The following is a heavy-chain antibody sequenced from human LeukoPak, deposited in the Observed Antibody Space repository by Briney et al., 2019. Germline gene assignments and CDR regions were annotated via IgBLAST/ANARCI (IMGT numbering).Heavy chain of an antibody. CDR1: GYTFTGYY. CDR3: ARDKLGFCTSTSCGWLDP. V-gene: IGHV1-2*02. Sequence: GASVKVSCKASGYTFTGYYMHWVRQAPGQGLEWMGWINPNSGGTNYAQKFQSRVTMTRDTSISTAYMELSRLRSDDTAVYYCARDKLGFCTSTSCGWLDPWGQGTLVTVSS. D-gene: IGHD2-2*01. CDR2: INPNSGGT. J-gene: IGHJ5*02.